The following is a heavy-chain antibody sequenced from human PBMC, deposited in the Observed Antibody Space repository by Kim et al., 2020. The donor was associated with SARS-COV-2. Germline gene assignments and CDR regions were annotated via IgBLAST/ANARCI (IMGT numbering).Heavy chain of an antibody. CDR3: ARAPDNIYDLLPGSHRYYLDS. CDR1: GYSFTTYW. J-gene: IGHJ4*02. Sequence: GESLKISCKGSGYSFTTYWIGWVRQMPGKGLEWMGIIYPGDSDTRYSPSFEGQVTISADTSISTVYLQWSSLKASDTAMYYCARAPDNIYDLLPGSHRYYLDSWGQGTLVTVSS. V-gene: IGHV5-51*01. CDR2: IYPGDSDT. D-gene: IGHD3-9*01.